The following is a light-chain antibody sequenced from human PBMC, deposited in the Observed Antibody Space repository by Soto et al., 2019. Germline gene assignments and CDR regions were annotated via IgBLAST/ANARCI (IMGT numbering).Light chain of an antibody. V-gene: IGKV1-27*01. CDR2: DAS. CDR1: QDIYNY. J-gene: IGKJ1*01. Sequence: DIQMTQSPPSLSASVGDRVTITCRASQDIYNYVAWYQQKPGKLPTLLIYDASTLQSGVPSRVSGSEYGTDFTLTISSLHPEEVATYYCQKHASEFGQGTKVEIK. CDR3: QKHASE.